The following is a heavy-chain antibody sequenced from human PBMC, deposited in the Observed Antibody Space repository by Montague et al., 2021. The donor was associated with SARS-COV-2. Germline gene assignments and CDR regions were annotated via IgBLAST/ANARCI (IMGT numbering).Heavy chain of an antibody. CDR3: ARAPSVTYYYNGIDV. CDR2: IDWDGDK. Sequence: PALVKPTQTLTLTCTFSGFSLSTSGMCMTWIRQPPGKALEWLARIDWDGDKYYNTSLKSRLTISKDTSKNLVVLTMTNMDPVDTATYYCARAPSVTYYYNGIDVWGRGTTVTVSS. J-gene: IGHJ6*02. CDR1: GFSLSTSGMC. V-gene: IGHV2-70*11.